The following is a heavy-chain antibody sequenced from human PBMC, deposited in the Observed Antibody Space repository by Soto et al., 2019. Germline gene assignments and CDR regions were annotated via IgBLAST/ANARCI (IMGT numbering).Heavy chain of an antibody. Sequence: GASVKVSCKASGYTFTGYQMHWVRQAPGQGLEWMGWINPNSGGTNYAQKFQGRITMTRDTSISTAYMELSRLRSDDTAVYYCARRGSGWYQEFDYWGQGTLVTVSS. V-gene: IGHV1-2*02. CDR1: GYTFTGYQ. CDR3: ARRGSGWYQEFDY. CDR2: INPNSGGT. D-gene: IGHD6-19*01. J-gene: IGHJ4*02.